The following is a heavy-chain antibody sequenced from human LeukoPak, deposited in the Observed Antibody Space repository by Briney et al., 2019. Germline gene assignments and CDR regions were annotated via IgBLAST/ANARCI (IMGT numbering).Heavy chain of an antibody. CDR3: ARDSPHFDWLFYPVMGIDY. CDR1: GFTFSSYE. J-gene: IGHJ4*02. CDR2: ISSSGSTI. Sequence: GGSLRLSCAASGFTFSSYELNWVRQAPGKGLEWVSYISSSGSTIYYADSVKGRFTISRDNAKNSLYLQMNSLRAEDTAVYYCARDSPHFDWLFYPVMGIDYWGQGTLVTVSS. D-gene: IGHD3-9*01. V-gene: IGHV3-48*03.